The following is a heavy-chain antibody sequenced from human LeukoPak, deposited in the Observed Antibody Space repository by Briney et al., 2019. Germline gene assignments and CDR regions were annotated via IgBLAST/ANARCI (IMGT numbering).Heavy chain of an antibody. V-gene: IGHV4-34*01. Sequence: SETLSLTCAVYGGSFSGYYWSWIRQPPGKGLEWIGEINHSGSTNYNPSLKSRVTISVDTSKNQFSLKLSSVTAADTAVYYCARGQDYDFWSGPNPYWGQGTLVTVSS. CDR3: ARGQDYDFWSGPNPY. D-gene: IGHD3-3*01. CDR1: GGSFSGYY. J-gene: IGHJ4*02. CDR2: INHSGST.